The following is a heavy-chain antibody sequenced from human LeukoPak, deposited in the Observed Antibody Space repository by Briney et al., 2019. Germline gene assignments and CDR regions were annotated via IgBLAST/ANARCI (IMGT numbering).Heavy chain of an antibody. CDR1: GGSISSYY. D-gene: IGHD1-26*01. V-gene: IGHV4-59*01. CDR2: IYYSGST. J-gene: IGHJ4*02. Sequence: SETLSLTCTVSGGSISSYYWSWIRQPPGKGLEWIGYIYYSGSTNYNPSLKSRVTISVDTSKNQFSLKLSSVTAADTAVYYCAKDGVIVGATTLDYWGQGTLVTVSS. CDR3: AKDGVIVGATTLDY.